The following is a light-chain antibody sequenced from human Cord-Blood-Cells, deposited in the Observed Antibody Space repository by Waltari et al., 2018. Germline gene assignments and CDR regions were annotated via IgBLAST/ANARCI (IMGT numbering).Light chain of an antibody. CDR2: GAS. J-gene: IGKJ1*01. Sequence: EIVLTQSPGTLSLSPGERATLSCRASQSVSSSYLAWYQQKPGQAPRLLIYGASSRATGIPDRFSGSGPGTDFTLTISRLEPEDFAVYYCQQYGSSQTFGQGTKVEIE. CDR1: QSVSSSY. V-gene: IGKV3-20*01. CDR3: QQYGSSQT.